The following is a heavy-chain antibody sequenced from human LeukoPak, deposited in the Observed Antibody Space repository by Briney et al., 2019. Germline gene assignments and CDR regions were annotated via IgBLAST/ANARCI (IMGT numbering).Heavy chain of an antibody. CDR2: ISSSSSYI. J-gene: IGHJ1*01. V-gene: IGHV3-21*04. CDR1: GFTFSGYT. D-gene: IGHD6-19*01. Sequence: GGSLRLSCAASGFTFSGYTINWVRQAPGKGLEWVSSISSSSSYIYYADSVKGRFTISRHNAKNTLFLQMNSLRAADTAVYYCAKNMGRWLVTQTAEYFQNWGQGSLVTVSS. CDR3: AKNMGRWLVTQTAEYFQN.